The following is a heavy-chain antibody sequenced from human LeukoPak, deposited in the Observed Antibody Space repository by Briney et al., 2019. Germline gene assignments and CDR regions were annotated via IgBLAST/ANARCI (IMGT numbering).Heavy chain of an antibody. V-gene: IGHV4-38-2*01. CDR1: SYSIRSRYY. CDR2: IYHSGST. CDR3: ARHVGYCTGTSCAHYYYYYTDV. Sequence: SETLSLTCAVSSYSIRSRYYWGWIRQPPGKGLEWIGSIYHSGSTYYNPSLRSRVTTSVDTSKNQFSLKLSSVTAADTAVYYCARHVGYCTGTSCAHYYYYYTDVWGKGTTVTVSS. D-gene: IGHD2-2*01. J-gene: IGHJ6*03.